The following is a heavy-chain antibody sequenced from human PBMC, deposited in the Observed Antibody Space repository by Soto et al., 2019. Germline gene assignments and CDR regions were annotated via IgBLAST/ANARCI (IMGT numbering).Heavy chain of an antibody. V-gene: IGHV3-48*01. CDR3: ARVFLGVRDKNPYYFDY. Sequence: GGSLRLSCAASGFTFSSYSMNWVRQAPGKGLEWVSYISSSSSTIYYADSVKGRFTISRDNAKNSLYLQMNSLRAEDTAVYYCARVFLGVRDKNPYYFDYWGQGTLVTVSS. CDR2: ISSSSSTI. J-gene: IGHJ4*02. D-gene: IGHD3-10*01. CDR1: GFTFSSYS.